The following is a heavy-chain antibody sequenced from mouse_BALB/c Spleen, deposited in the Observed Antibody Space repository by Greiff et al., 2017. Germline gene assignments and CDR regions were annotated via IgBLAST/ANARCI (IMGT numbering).Heavy chain of an antibody. D-gene: IGHD2-14*01. CDR2: ISSGGST. CDR1: GFTFSSYA. CDR3: AREAYRYEGAMDY. Sequence: DVKLVESGGGLVKPGGSLKLSCAASGFTFSSYAMSWVRQTPEKRLEWVASISSGGSTYYPDSVKGRFTISRDNARNILYLQMSSLRSEDTAMYYCAREAYRYEGAMDYWGQGTSVTVSS. J-gene: IGHJ4*01. V-gene: IGHV5-6-5*01.